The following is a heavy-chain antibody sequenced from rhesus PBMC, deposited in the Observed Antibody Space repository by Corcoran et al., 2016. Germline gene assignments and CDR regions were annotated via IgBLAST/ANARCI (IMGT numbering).Heavy chain of an antibody. CDR3: AKYGGGSWTPVFDY. J-gene: IGHJ4*01. V-gene: IGHV4-80*01. CDR1: GGSFTTYW. Sequence: QVQLQESGPALVKPSETLSLTCAVSGGSFTTYWWTWIRQSPGKGLEWIGEVNGNTGYSNYNPSLKIRVTILKDASTNQFSLALSSVTAADTAVYYCAKYGGGSWTPVFDYWGQGVLVTVSS. CDR2: VNGNTGYS. D-gene: IGHD6-25*01.